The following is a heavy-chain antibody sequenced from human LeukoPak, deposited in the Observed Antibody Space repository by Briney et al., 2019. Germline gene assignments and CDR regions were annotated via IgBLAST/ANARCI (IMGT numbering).Heavy chain of an antibody. V-gene: IGHV1-2*06. CDR2: INPNSGGT. CDR3: AREVGDYGDY. J-gene: IGHJ4*02. D-gene: IGHD2-15*01. Sequence: ASVKVSCKASGYTFTSYGISWVRQAPGQGLEWMGRINPNSGGTNYAQKFQGRVTMTRDTSISTAYMELSRLRSDDTAVYYCAREVGDYGDYWGQGTLVTVSS. CDR1: GYTFTSYG.